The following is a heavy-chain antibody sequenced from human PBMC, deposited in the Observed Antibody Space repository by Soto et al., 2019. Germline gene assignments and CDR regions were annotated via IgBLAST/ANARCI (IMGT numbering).Heavy chain of an antibody. V-gene: IGHV3-23*01. CDR1: GLTFRNHA. Sequence: GGSLRLSCTTSGLTFRNHAMTWVRQAPDKGLEWVSAVSGSDISTYYADSVKGRFTISRDNSRDTLFLQMNSLRADDAAVYYCARRARTATTNWGAFDVWGQGTMVTVSS. D-gene: IGHD1-7*01. J-gene: IGHJ3*01. CDR3: ARRARTATTNWGAFDV. CDR2: VSGSDIST.